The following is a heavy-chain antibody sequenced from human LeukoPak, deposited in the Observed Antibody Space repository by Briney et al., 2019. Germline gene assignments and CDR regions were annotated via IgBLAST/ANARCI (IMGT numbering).Heavy chain of an antibody. CDR1: GGSISSGGYY. CDR2: IYYSGST. D-gene: IGHD6-19*01. V-gene: IGHV4-31*03. J-gene: IGHJ4*02. CDR3: ARETQWNYFDY. Sequence: PSQTLSLTCTVSGGSISSGGYYWSWIRQHPGKGLEWIGYIYYSGSTYYNPSPKSRVTISVDTSKNQFSLKLSSVTAADTAVYYCARETQWNYFDYWGQGTLVTVSS.